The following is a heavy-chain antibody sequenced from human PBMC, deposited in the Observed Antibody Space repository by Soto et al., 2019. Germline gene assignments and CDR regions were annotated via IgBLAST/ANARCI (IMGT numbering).Heavy chain of an antibody. CDR1: GYTFTSYG. CDR2: ISAYNGNT. Sequence: ASVKVSCKASGYTFTSYGISWVRQAPGQGLEWMGWISAYNGNTNYAQKLQGRVTMTTDKSTSTAYMELRSLRSDDTAVYYCARDWVDSGYPNCFDYWGQGTLVTVS. CDR3: ARDWVDSGYPNCFDY. D-gene: IGHD5-12*01. J-gene: IGHJ4*02. V-gene: IGHV1-18*01.